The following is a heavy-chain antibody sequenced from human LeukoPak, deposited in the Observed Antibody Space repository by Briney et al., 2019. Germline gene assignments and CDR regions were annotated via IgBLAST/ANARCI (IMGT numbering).Heavy chain of an antibody. CDR1: GFTVSSNY. CDR2: IYSGGST. D-gene: IGHD4-23*01. CDR3: TTAAGGVVNDAFDI. V-gene: IGHV3-53*01. Sequence: GGSLRLSCAASGFTVSSNYMSWVRQAPGKGLEWVSVIYSGGSTYYADSVKGRFTISRDNSKNTLYLQMNSLKTEDTAVYYCTTAAGGVVNDAFDIWGQGTMVTVSS. J-gene: IGHJ3*02.